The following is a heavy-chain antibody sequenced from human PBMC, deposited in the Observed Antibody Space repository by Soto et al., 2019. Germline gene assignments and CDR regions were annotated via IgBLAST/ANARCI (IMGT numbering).Heavy chain of an antibody. CDR2: IWYDGSNK. Sequence: QVQLVESGGGVVQPGRSLRLSCAASGFTFSSYGMHWVRQAPGKGLEWVAVIWYDGSNKYYADSVKGRFTISRDNSKNTLYLQMNSLRAGDTAVYYCAGWFETYYYGMDVWGQGTTVTVSS. D-gene: IGHD3-10*01. V-gene: IGHV3-33*01. CDR1: GFTFSSYG. CDR3: AGWFETYYYGMDV. J-gene: IGHJ6*02.